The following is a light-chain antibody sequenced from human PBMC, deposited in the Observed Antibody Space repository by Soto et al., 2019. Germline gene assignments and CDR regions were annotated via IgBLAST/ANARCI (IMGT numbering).Light chain of an antibody. CDR2: DAS. V-gene: IGKV3-20*01. Sequence: GERATLSSRASPSVSNSLAWYQHKPGQAPRLLIYDASNRATGVPTRFSGSGSGTDFTLTISRLEPEDFAVYYCQQHGTSPITFGQGTRLEIK. CDR1: PSVSNS. CDR3: QQHGTSPIT. J-gene: IGKJ5*01.